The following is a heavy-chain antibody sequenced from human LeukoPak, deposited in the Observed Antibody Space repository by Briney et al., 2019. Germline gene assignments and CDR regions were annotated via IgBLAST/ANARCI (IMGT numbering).Heavy chain of an antibody. CDR3: AREIVLMMSDAASPYFMDV. CDR1: GASVNDYF. Sequence: SESLSLTCGVSGASVNDYFWSWIRQAPGRGLEWLGQVYSGGAAEYSPSLKGRVTISLDASTNKVSLSLRSATPADTAVYFCAREIVLMMSDAASPYFMDVWGRGTTVTVAS. D-gene: IGHD3-16*01. V-gene: IGHV4-59*02. J-gene: IGHJ6*03. CDR2: VYSGGAA.